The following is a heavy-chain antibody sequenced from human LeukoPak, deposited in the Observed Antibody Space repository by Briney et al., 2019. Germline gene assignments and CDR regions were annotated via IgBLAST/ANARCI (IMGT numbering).Heavy chain of an antibody. V-gene: IGHV5-51*01. CDR2: IYPGDSDI. CDR1: GYSFTSYW. J-gene: IGHJ3*02. Sequence: GESLKISCKGSGYSFTSYWIGWVRQMPGKGLEWMGIIYPGDSDIRYSPSFQGQVTISADKSISTAYLQWSSLKASDTAMYYCARQKSIVATIGAFDIWGQGTMVTVSS. D-gene: IGHD5-12*01. CDR3: ARQKSIVATIGAFDI.